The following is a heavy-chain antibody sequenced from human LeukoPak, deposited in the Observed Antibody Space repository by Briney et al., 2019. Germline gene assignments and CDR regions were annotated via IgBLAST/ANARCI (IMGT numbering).Heavy chain of an antibody. CDR1: GGSISSGGYY. Sequence: SETLSLTCTVSGGSISSGGYYWSWIRQHPGKGLEWIGYIYYSGSTYYNPSLKSRVTISVDTSKNQFSLKLSSVTAADTAVYYCARDLRTVAANSHDAFDIWGQGTMVTVSS. D-gene: IGHD6-19*01. J-gene: IGHJ3*02. V-gene: IGHV4-31*03. CDR2: IYYSGST. CDR3: ARDLRTVAANSHDAFDI.